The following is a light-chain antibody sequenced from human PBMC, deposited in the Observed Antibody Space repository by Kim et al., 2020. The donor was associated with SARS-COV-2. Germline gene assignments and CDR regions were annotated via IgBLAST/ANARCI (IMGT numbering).Light chain of an antibody. CDR1: NIGSKN. CDR3: QVWDSSNVV. CDR2: RDS. V-gene: IGLV3-9*01. J-gene: IGLJ2*01. Sequence: SVALGQPARITWGGNNIGSKNVHWYQQKPGQAPVLVIYRDSNRPSGIPERFSGSNSGNTATLTISRAQAGDEADYYCQVWDSSNVVFGGGTQLTVL.